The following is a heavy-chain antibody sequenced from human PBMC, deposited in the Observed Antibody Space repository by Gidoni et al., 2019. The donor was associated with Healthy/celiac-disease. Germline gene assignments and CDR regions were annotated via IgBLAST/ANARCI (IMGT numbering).Heavy chain of an antibody. Sequence: EVQLLESGGGLVQPGGSLRLSCTASGFTFSSYAMSWVRQAPGKGLEWVSAISGSGGSTYYADSVKGRFTISRDNSKNTLYLQMNSLRAEDTAVYYCAKWANYYGSGSYYNVGYYYYGMDVWGQGTTVTVSS. CDR1: GFTFSSYA. J-gene: IGHJ6*02. CDR2: ISGSGGST. CDR3: AKWANYYGSGSYYNVGYYYYGMDV. V-gene: IGHV3-23*01. D-gene: IGHD3-10*01.